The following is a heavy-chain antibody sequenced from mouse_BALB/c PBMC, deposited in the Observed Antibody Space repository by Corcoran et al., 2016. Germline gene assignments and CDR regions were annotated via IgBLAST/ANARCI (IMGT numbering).Heavy chain of an antibody. J-gene: IGHJ4*01. CDR3: AREPRAMDY. CDR1: GYTFTNYG. Sequence: QIQLVQYGPELKKPGETVKISCKASGYTFTNYGMNWVKQAPGKGLKWMGWINTYTGEPTYADDFKGRFAFSLDTSASTAYLQINNLKNEDTATYFCAREPRAMDYWGQGTSVTVSS. CDR2: INTYTGEP. V-gene: IGHV9-3-1*01.